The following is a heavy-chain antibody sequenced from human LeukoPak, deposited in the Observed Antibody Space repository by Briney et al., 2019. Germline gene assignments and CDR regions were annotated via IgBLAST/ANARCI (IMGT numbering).Heavy chain of an antibody. V-gene: IGHV3-48*03. Sequence: QSGGSLRLSCAASGFTFSSYEMNWVRQAPGKGLEWVSYISSSGSTIYYADSVKGQFTISRDNAKNSLYLQMNSRRAEDTAVYYCAELGITMIGGVWGKGTTVTISS. J-gene: IGHJ6*04. CDR1: GFTFSSYE. D-gene: IGHD3-10*02. CDR2: ISSSGSTI. CDR3: AELGITMIGGV.